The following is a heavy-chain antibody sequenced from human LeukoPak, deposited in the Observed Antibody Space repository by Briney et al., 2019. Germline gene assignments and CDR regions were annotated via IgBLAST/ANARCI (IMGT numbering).Heavy chain of an antibody. D-gene: IGHD2-2*01. J-gene: IGHJ4*02. Sequence: ASVKVSCEASGYTFTSNYMHWVRQAPGQGLEWMGIIHPSGGNTNYAQKFQGRVAMTRDTSTSTVYMELSSLRSEDTAIYYCARDCSSTRCQGPVFDNWGQGTLVTVSS. CDR2: IHPSGGNT. CDR1: GYTFTSNY. CDR3: ARDCSSTRCQGPVFDN. V-gene: IGHV1-46*01.